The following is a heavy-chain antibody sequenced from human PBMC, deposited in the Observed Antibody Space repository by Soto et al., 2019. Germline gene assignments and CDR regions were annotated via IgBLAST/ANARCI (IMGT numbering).Heavy chain of an antibody. CDR2: ISWKADN. V-gene: IGHV2-5*01. J-gene: IGHJ4*02. CDR3: AHSYGGNYFSSYFDS. D-gene: IGHD4-17*01. CDR1: GFSLTTSGAG. Sequence: QITLKESGPTLVKPTQTLTLTCTYSGFSLTTSGAGVGWIRHPPGKALEWLALISWKADNRYSPGLESRLTNTKDTSKEQVILTLTNMDPVDTATYFSAHSYGGNYFSSYFDSWGQGTLVTVSS.